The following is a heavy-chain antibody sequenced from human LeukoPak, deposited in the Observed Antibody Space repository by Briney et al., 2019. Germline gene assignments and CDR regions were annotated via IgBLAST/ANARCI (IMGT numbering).Heavy chain of an antibody. CDR2: INHSGST. J-gene: IGHJ4*02. V-gene: IGHV4-34*01. CDR1: GGSFSGYY. D-gene: IGHD3-3*01. Sequence: SETLSLTCAVYGGSFSGYYWSWIRQPPGKGLEWIGEINHSGSTNYNPSLKSRVTISVDTSKNQFSLKLSSVTAADTAVYYCARGYYDFWSGYSLRPPTFDYWGQGTLVTVSP. CDR3: ARGYYDFWSGYSLRPPTFDY.